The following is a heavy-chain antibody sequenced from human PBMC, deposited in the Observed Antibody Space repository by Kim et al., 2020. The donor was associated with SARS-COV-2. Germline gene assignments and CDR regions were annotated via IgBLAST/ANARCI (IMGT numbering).Heavy chain of an antibody. CDR2: ISYDGSNK. D-gene: IGHD6-13*01. J-gene: IGHJ4*02. V-gene: IGHV3-30*04. Sequence: GGSLRLSCAASGFTFSSYAMHWVRQAPGKGLEWVAVISYDGSNKYYADSVKGRFTISRDNSKNTLYLQMNSLRAEDTAGYYCAREGIAAGTEGYFDYWGQGTLVTVSS. CDR1: GFTFSSYA. CDR3: AREGIAAGTEGYFDY.